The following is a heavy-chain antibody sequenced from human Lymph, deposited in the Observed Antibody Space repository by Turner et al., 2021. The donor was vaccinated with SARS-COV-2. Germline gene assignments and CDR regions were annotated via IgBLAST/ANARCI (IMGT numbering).Heavy chain of an antibody. CDR2: ISSSGSTI. CDR1: GFTFSSYE. CDR3: AREPLVVGTAGFDY. Sequence: EVQLVESGGGLVQPGGSLGLSCAASGFTFSSYEMNWVRQAPGKGLEWVSYISSSGSTIYYADSVKGRFTISRDNAKNSLYLQMNSLRAEDTAVYYCAREPLVVGTAGFDYWGQGTLVTVSS. V-gene: IGHV3-48*03. J-gene: IGHJ4*02. D-gene: IGHD2-21*02.